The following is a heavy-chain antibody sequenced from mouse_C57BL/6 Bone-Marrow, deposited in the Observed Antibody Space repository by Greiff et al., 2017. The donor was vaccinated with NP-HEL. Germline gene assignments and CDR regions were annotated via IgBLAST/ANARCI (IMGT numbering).Heavy chain of an antibody. CDR2: ISNGGGST. Sequence: EVQLQESGGGLVQPGGSLKLSCAASGFTFSDYYMYWVRQTPEKRLEWVAYISNGGGSTYYPDTVKGRFTISRDNAKNTLYLQMSRLKSEDTAMYYCARHGYGSSYDYWGQGTTLTVSS. V-gene: IGHV5-12*01. CDR1: GFTFSDYY. D-gene: IGHD1-1*01. J-gene: IGHJ2*01. CDR3: ARHGYGSSYDY.